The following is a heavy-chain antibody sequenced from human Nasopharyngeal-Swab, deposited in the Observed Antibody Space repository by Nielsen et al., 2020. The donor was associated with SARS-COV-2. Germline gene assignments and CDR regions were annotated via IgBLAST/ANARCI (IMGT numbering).Heavy chain of an antibody. CDR2: IIPIFGTA. V-gene: IGHV1-69*13. Sequence: SVKVSCKASGGTFSSYAISWVRQAPGQGLEWMGGIIPIFGTANYAQKFQGRVTITADESTSSAYMELSSLRSEDTAVYYCAKDHKTDSGGGVGYMDVWGKGTTVTVSS. J-gene: IGHJ6*03. CDR1: GGTFSSYA. D-gene: IGHD3-16*01. CDR3: AKDHKTDSGGGVGYMDV.